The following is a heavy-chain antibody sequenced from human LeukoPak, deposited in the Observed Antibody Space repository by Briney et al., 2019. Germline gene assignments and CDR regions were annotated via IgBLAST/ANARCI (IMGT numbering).Heavy chain of an antibody. Sequence: GGSLRLSCGASGFTFSSYGMDWVRQDPGKGLEWGADISYDGSNNYYADSVKGRFTIYKDNSKNTLYLQMNSLRAEDTAVYYCARDADIIAVAGTWSDYWGQGTLVTVSS. CDR3: ARDADIIAVAGTWSDY. V-gene: IGHV3-30*03. CDR2: ISYDGSNN. D-gene: IGHD6-19*01. J-gene: IGHJ4*02. CDR1: GFTFSSYG.